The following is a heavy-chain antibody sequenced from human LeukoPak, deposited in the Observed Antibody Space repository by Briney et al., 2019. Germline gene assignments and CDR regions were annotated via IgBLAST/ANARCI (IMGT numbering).Heavy chain of an antibody. D-gene: IGHD6-19*01. CDR1: GYSITRGYY. Sequence: PSETLSLTCAVSGYSITRGYYWGWIRQPPGKGLEWIGSIYHSGSTYYNPSLKSRVTISVDTSKNQFSLKLSSVTAADTAVYYCARDQYSSGWYDQDYWGQGTLVTVSS. J-gene: IGHJ4*02. V-gene: IGHV4-38-2*02. CDR2: IYHSGST. CDR3: ARDQYSSGWYDQDY.